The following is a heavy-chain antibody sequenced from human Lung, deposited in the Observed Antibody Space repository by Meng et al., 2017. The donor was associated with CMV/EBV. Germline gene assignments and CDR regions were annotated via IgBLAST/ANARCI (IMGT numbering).Heavy chain of an antibody. V-gene: IGHV3-20*03. CDR1: GFTFDDYG. Sequence: GGSXRLXXAASGFTFDDYGMSWVRQAPGKGLEWVSGINWNGGSTGYADYVKDRFTISRDNAKNSLYLQMNSLRAEDTALYYCARGGYSSGWYGNYLDYWGQGTMVTVSS. CDR2: INWNGGST. CDR3: ARGGYSSGWYGNYLDY. D-gene: IGHD6-19*01. J-gene: IGHJ4*02.